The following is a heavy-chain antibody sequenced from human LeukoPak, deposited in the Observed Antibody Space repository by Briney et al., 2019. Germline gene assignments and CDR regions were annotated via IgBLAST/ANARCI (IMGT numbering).Heavy chain of an antibody. CDR3: ARNKAITAFFGMDV. J-gene: IGHJ6*02. CDR2: IAYGGTYT. V-gene: IGHV3-30*03. Sequence: PGTSLRLSCAASGFTFSDYAMHWVCQAPGKGLEWVAVIAYGGTYTHHADSLKGRFTISRDNSRDTLYLQINSLRPEDTALYYCARNKAITAFFGMDVWGQGTTVIVSS. CDR1: GFTFSDYA. D-gene: IGHD2/OR15-2a*01.